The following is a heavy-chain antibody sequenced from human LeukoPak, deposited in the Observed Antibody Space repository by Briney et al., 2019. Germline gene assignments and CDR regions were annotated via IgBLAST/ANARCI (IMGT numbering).Heavy chain of an antibody. J-gene: IGHJ4*02. V-gene: IGHV3-9*01. Sequence: GRSLRLSCAASGFTFDDYAMHWVRQAPGKGLEWDSGISWNSGSIGYADSVKGRFTISRDNAKNSLYLQMNSLRAEDTALYYCAKDTRRRGYTYGSLSICFDYWGQGTLVTVSS. CDR2: ISWNSGSI. CDR1: GFTFDDYA. CDR3: AKDTRRRGYTYGSLSICFDY. D-gene: IGHD5-18*01.